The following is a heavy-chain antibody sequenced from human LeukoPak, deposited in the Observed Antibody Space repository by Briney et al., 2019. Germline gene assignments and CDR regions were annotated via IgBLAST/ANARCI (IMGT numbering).Heavy chain of an antibody. Sequence: PGGSLRLSCAASGFTFSSYSMNWVRQAPGKGLEWVSSISSSSSYIYYADSVKGRFTISRDNAKNSLYLQMNSLRAEDTAVYYCARDKVYGDYSPGWFDPWGQGTLVTVSS. CDR2: ISSSSSYI. J-gene: IGHJ5*02. D-gene: IGHD4-17*01. V-gene: IGHV3-21*01. CDR3: ARDKVYGDYSPGWFDP. CDR1: GFTFSSYS.